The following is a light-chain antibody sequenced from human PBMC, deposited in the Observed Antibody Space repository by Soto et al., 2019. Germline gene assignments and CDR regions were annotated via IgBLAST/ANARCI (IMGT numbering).Light chain of an antibody. CDR2: DAS. CDR3: QQYNSYSPRT. Sequence: DVQLTQAPSTLSASVGDGVTMTCRASQSIGNLLAWYQQKPGKAPNLLIYDASTLENGVPSRFSGSASGTDFTLTISSLQPYDFATYYCQQYNSYSPRTFGQGTKVDIK. V-gene: IGKV1-5*01. CDR1: QSIGNL. J-gene: IGKJ1*01.